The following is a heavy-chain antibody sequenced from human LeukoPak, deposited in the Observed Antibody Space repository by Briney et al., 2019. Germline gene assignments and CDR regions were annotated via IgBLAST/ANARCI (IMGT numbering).Heavy chain of an antibody. CDR1: GYSISSGYY. Sequence: PSETLSLTCAVSGYSISSGYYWGWIRQPPGKGLEWIGSIYHSGSTYYNPSLKSRVTISVDTSKNQFSLKLSSVTAADTAVDYCARHGGYCSSASCYQSNYYYYYMDVWGKGTTVTVSS. CDR3: ARHGGYCSSASCYQSNYYYYYMDV. J-gene: IGHJ6*03. V-gene: IGHV4-38-2*01. CDR2: IYHSGST. D-gene: IGHD2-2*01.